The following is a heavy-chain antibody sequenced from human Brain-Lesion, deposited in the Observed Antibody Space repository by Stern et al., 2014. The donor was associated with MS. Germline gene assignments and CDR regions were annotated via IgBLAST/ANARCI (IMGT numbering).Heavy chain of an antibody. CDR1: GFTFNSYS. Sequence: EVQLVESGGGLVKPGGSLRLSCAASGFTFNSYSMNWVRQAPGQGLEWVSSISVGSDYIYYADSVKGRFTISRDNAKNSLFLQMNTLRAEDTGVYYCARVDCSGTNCFYYYYGMDVWGQGTTVTVSS. CDR2: ISVGSDYI. D-gene: IGHD2-2*01. J-gene: IGHJ6*02. V-gene: IGHV3-21*01. CDR3: ARVDCSGTNCFYYYYGMDV.